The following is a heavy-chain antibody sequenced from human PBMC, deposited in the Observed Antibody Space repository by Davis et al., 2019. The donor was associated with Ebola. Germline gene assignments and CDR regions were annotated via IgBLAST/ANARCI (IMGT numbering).Heavy chain of an antibody. CDR1: GFTFSSYG. J-gene: IGHJ4*02. CDR3: ARGRRYSYGYWGY. V-gene: IGHV3-33*01. D-gene: IGHD5-18*01. CDR2: IWYDGSNK. Sequence: GESLKISCAASGFTFSSYGMHWVRQAPGKGLEWVAVIWYDGSNKYYADSVKGRFTISRDNSKNTLYLQMNSLRAEDTAVYYCARGRRYSYGYWGYWGQGTLVTVSS.